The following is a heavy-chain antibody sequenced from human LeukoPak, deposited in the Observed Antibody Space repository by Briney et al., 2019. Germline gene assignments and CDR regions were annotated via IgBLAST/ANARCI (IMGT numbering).Heavy chain of an antibody. Sequence: SETLSLTCTVSGGSISSGGYYWSWIRQPPGKGLEWIGYIYHSGSTYYNPSLKSRVTISVDRSKNQFSLKLSSVTAADTAVYYCAREGGTGTSFGQGNWGQGTLVTVSS. CDR3: AREGGTGTSFGQGN. CDR2: IYHSGST. V-gene: IGHV4-30-2*01. CDR1: GGSISSGGYY. D-gene: IGHD2-2*01. J-gene: IGHJ4*02.